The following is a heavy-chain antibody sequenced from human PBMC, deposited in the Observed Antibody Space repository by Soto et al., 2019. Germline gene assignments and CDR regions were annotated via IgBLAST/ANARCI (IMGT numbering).Heavy chain of an antibody. V-gene: IGHV3-23*01. CDR2: ISGSGGNA. Sequence: EVQLLESGGGLVQPGGSLRLSCAASGFTFSSYAMSWVRQAPGKGLEWVSSISGSGGNAYYADSVKGGFSISRDNSKNTLGLQMNSLRADDTAVYYCAKDGASGSYPPYYCFGMDVWGQGTMVTVSS. CDR3: AKDGASGSYPPYYCFGMDV. D-gene: IGHD1-26*01. CDR1: GFTFSSYA. J-gene: IGHJ6*02.